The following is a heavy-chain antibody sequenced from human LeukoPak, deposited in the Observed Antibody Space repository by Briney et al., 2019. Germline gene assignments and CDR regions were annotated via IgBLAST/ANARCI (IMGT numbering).Heavy chain of an antibody. Sequence: GGSLRLSCAASGFTFSSYAMHWVRQAPGKGLEWVAVVSHDGINKFYADSLEGRFTISRDNSKDSLYLQMNSLRPDDTAVYYCAKDVSTSGWYGGFDYWGQGTLVTVSS. D-gene: IGHD6-19*01. CDR2: VSHDGINK. CDR3: AKDVSTSGWYGGFDY. J-gene: IGHJ4*02. CDR1: GFTFSSYA. V-gene: IGHV3-30*04.